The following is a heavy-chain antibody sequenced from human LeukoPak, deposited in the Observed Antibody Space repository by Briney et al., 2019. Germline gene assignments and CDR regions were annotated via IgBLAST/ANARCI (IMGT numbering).Heavy chain of an antibody. J-gene: IGHJ3*02. V-gene: IGHV3-30*18. CDR2: ISYDGGKE. CDR3: AKDRAWLGMINSGSDI. Sequence: GGSLRLSCTASGFRITIHGIHWARQAPGGGGVCVTFISYDGGKEYYAESIKSRFTISTHTPKNAAYLQMDSLRAEDTAVYYCAKDRAWLGMINSGSDIWGQGTMVTVSS. D-gene: IGHD3-22*01. CDR1: GFRITIHG.